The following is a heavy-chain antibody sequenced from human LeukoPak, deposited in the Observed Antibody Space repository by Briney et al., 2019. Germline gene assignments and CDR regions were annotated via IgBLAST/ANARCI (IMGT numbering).Heavy chain of an antibody. D-gene: IGHD2-21*01. CDR1: GFTFSDYA. V-gene: IGHV3-23*01. CDR2: ISGTARSA. Sequence: PGGSLRLSCAASGFTFSDYAMGWVRQAPGKGLEWVSGISGTARSAYYTDSVKGRFTVSRENSKKTLYLQMSSLRAEDTAVYYCVKDVLRLNYGYFDLLGRGTLVTVSS. CDR3: VKDVLRLNYGYFDL. J-gene: IGHJ2*01.